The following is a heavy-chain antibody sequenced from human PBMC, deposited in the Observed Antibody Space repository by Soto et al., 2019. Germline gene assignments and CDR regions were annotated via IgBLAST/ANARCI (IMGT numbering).Heavy chain of an antibody. J-gene: IGHJ3*02. CDR1: GYPVTAYY. CDR3: ARGGGVGVAGSAAFYM. V-gene: IGHV1-2*02. CDR2: INPATGAA. D-gene: IGHD3-3*01. Sequence: QLHLVQSGAVVKKPGASVTVSCSASGYPVTAYYMHWVRQAPGRGLEWMGGINPATGAAKYTQTFKGRVTMTRDTSTSTVFMELSGLTSEDTAVFYCARGGGVGVAGSAAFYMWGQGTLVTVSS.